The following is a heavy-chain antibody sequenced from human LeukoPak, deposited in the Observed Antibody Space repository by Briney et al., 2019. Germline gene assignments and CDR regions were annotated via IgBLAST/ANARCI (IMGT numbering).Heavy chain of an antibody. CDR2: ISTYTGDT. V-gene: IGHV1-18*01. J-gene: IGHJ6*02. D-gene: IGHD2-15*01. CDR3: VGDCSGGSCYPTPPDYYGMDV. CDR1: GYTFTSYG. Sequence: EASVKVSCKASGYTFTSYGIGWVRQAPGQGLDWMGWISTYTGDTYYAQNLQGRVTMTADTSTSVVYMELRSLRSDDTAVYYCVGDCSGGSCYPTPPDYYGMDVWGPGTTVTVSS.